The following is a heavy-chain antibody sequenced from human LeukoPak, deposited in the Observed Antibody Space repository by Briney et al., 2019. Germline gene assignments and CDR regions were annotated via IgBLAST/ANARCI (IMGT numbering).Heavy chain of an antibody. J-gene: IGHJ3*01. V-gene: IGHV3-23*01. CDR2: ITGGGGT. CDR3: AKDPNGDYIGAFDF. Sequence: GGSLRLSCAASGFTFSSYAMIWVRQAPGRGLEWVSAITGGGGTFYGDSAKGRFTISRDNSKNTLYLQMNFLRADDTAIYYCAKDPNGDYIGAFDFWGHGIMVTVSS. CDR1: GFTFSSYA. D-gene: IGHD4-17*01.